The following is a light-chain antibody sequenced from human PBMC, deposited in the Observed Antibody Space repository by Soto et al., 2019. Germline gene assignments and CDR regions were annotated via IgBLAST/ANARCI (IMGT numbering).Light chain of an antibody. J-gene: IGKJ5*01. V-gene: IGKV3-20*01. CDR3: QQYGSSPPIT. Sequence: ETVLTQSPGTLSLSPGERATLSCRASQSVYNNYLAWYHQKPGQAPRLLIYGASSRATGIPDRFSGSGSGTDFTLTISRLEPEDFAVYYCQQYGSSPPITFAQGTRLEIK. CDR2: GAS. CDR1: QSVYNNY.